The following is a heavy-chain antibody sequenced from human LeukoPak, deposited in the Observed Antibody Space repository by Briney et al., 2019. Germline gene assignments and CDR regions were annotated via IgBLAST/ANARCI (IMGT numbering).Heavy chain of an antibody. V-gene: IGHV3-30*18. CDR1: GFTFSSYG. CDR3: AKVLGPYYYDSSGYPY. J-gene: IGHJ4*02. D-gene: IGHD3-22*01. Sequence: GGSLRLSCAASGFTFSSYGMHWVRQAPGKGLEWVAVISYDGSNKYYADSVKGRFTISRDNSKNTLYLQMNSLRAEDTAVYYCAKVLGPYYYDSSGYPYWGQGTLVTVSS. CDR2: ISYDGSNK.